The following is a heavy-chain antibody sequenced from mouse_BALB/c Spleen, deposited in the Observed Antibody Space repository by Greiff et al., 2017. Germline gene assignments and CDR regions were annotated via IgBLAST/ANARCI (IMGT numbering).Heavy chain of an antibody. J-gene: IGHJ1*01. CDR1: GDSITSGY. V-gene: IGHV3-8*02. D-gene: IGHD1-1*02. Sequence: EVQLQESGPSLVKPSQTLSLTCSVTGDSITSGYWNWIRKFPGNKLEYMGYISYSGSTYYNPSLKSRISINRDTYKNQYYLQLNSVTTEDTATYYCARRGWASGYFDVWGAGTTVTVSS. CDR3: ARRGWASGYFDV. CDR2: ISYSGST.